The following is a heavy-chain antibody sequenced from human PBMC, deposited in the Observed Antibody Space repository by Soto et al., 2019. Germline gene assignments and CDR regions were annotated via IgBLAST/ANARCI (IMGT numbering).Heavy chain of an antibody. CDR2: IYYSGST. D-gene: IGHD3-10*01. CDR3: ARDKRNYYGSGDDNWFDP. J-gene: IGHJ5*02. Sequence: SETLSLTCTVSGGSISSGGYYWSWIRQHPGKGLEWIGYIYYSGSTYYNPSLKSRVTISVDTSKNQFSLKLSSVTAADTAVYYCARDKRNYYGSGDDNWFDPWGQGTLVTVSS. V-gene: IGHV4-31*03. CDR1: GGSISSGGYY.